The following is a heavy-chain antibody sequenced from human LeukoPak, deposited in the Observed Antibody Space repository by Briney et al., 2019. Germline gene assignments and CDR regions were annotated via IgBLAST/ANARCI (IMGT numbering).Heavy chain of an antibody. CDR1: GFTFSSYS. CDR2: ISSSSSYI. J-gene: IGHJ4*02. D-gene: IGHD3-3*01. CDR3: ARDLSITIFGVVGY. V-gene: IGHV3-21*01. Sequence: GGSLRLSCAASGFTFSSYSMNWVRQAPGKGLEWVSSISSSSSYIYYADSVKGRFTISRDNAKNSLYLQMNSLRAEDTAVYYCARDLSITIFGVVGYWGQGTLVTVSS.